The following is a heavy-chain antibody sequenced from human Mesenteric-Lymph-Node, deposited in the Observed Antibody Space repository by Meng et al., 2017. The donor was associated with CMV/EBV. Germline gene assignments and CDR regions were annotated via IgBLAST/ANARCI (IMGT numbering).Heavy chain of an antibody. V-gene: IGHV3-11*04. CDR1: GFTFSDYY. Sequence: GGSLRLSCAASGFTFSDYYMSWIRQAPGKGLEWVSYISSSGSTIYYADSVKGRFTISRDNAKNSLYLQMNSLRAEDTAVYYCARDFEYQYYYFDYWGQGTLVTVSS. J-gene: IGHJ4*02. D-gene: IGHD2-2*01. CDR3: ARDFEYQYYYFDY. CDR2: ISSSGSTI.